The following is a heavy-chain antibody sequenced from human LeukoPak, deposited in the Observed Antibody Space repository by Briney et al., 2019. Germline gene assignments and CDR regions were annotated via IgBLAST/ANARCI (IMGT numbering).Heavy chain of an antibody. J-gene: IGHJ4*01. CDR2: ISSSGTI. V-gene: IGHV3-48*03. D-gene: IGHD2-15*01. CDR3: ARALLYCSGGSCYRTRFDY. CDR1: GFTFSSYE. Sequence: GGSLRLSCAASGFTFSSYEMNWVRQAPGKGLEWVSYISSSGTIYYADSVKGRFTISRDNAKNSLYLQMNSLRAEDTAVYYCARALLYCSGGSCYRTRFDYWGHGTLVTVSS.